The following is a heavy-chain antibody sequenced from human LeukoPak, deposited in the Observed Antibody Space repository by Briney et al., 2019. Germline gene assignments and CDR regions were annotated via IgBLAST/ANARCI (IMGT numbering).Heavy chain of an antibody. Sequence: PSETLSLTCAVYGGSFSGYYWSWIRQPPGKGLEWIGEINHSGSTNYNPSLKSRVTISVDTSKSQFSLKLSSVTAADTAVYYCARVVDYDYVWGSYPNWFDPWGQGTLVTVSS. CDR2: INHSGST. CDR1: GGSFSGYY. D-gene: IGHD3-16*02. CDR3: ARVVDYDYVWGSYPNWFDP. V-gene: IGHV4-34*01. J-gene: IGHJ5*02.